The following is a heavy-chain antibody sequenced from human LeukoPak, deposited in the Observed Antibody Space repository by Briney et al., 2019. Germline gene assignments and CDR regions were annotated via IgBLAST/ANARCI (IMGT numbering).Heavy chain of an antibody. CDR2: ISYDGSNK. CDR3: AREWTYSSGWSASGY. Sequence: GGSLRLSCVVSGFTFSSYGMHWVRQAPGKGLEWVAVISYDGSNKYHADSVKGRFTISRDNSKNTLYLQMNSLRAEDTALYYCAREWTYSSGWSASGYWGQGTLVTVSS. D-gene: IGHD6-19*01. CDR1: GFTFSSYG. J-gene: IGHJ4*02. V-gene: IGHV3-30*03.